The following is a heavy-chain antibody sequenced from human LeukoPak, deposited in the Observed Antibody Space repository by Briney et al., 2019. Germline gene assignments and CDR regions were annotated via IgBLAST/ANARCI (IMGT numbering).Heavy chain of an antibody. CDR3: VRVVTVSNTDPAFDI. J-gene: IGHJ3*02. V-gene: IGHV3-33*01. D-gene: IGHD2-21*02. Sequence: GGSLRLSCAASGFIFSSYGMHWVRQAPGKGLEWVAVIWHDGSNRHYVDSVKGRFTISRDNPKSTLYLQMNSLRAEDTAVYYCVRVVTVSNTDPAFDIWGRGTLVTVSS. CDR1: GFIFSSYG. CDR2: IWHDGSNR.